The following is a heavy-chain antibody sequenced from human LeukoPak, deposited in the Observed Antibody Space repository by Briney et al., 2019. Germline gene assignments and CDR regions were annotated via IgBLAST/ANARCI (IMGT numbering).Heavy chain of an antibody. D-gene: IGHD3-3*01. V-gene: IGHV4-59*08. Sequence: SETLSLTCTVSGGSISGQYWSWIRQPPGRGLEWIGYISYSGNTRYNPSLKSRVTISVDTSKNQFSLKLNSMTAADTSAYYCARLRFLEWLFPWFDPWGQGTLVTVSS. CDR3: ARLRFLEWLFPWFDP. CDR2: ISYSGNT. CDR1: GGSISGQY. J-gene: IGHJ5*02.